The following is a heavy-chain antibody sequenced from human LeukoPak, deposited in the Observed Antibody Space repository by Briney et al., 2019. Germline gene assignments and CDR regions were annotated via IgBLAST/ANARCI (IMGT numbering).Heavy chain of an antibody. CDR3: ARAMGRVWPDLVYYYGMDV. CDR1: GFTVSSNY. J-gene: IGHJ6*02. CDR2: IYSGGST. Sequence: GGSLRLSCAASGFTVSSNYMSWVRQAPEKGLEWVSVIYSGGSTYYADSVKGRFTISRDNSKNTLYLQMNSLRAEDTAVYYCARAMGRVWPDLVYYYGMDVWGQGTTVTVSS. V-gene: IGHV3-53*01. D-gene: IGHD5/OR15-5a*01.